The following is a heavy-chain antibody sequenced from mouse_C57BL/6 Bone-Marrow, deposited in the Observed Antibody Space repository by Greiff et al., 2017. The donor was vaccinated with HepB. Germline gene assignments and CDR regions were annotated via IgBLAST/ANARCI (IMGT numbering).Heavy chain of an antibody. CDR3: ARRASLFSWLAY. J-gene: IGHJ3*01. CDR1: GYTFTSYW. CDR2: IDPSDSYI. V-gene: IGHV1-50*01. Sequence: VQLQQPGAEFVKPGASVKLSCKASGYTFTSYWMQWVKQRPGQGLEWIGEIDPSDSYINYNQKFKGKATLTVDTSSSTAYMQLSSLTSEDSAVYYCARRASLFSWLAYWGRGTRVTVSA. D-gene: IGHD1-1*02.